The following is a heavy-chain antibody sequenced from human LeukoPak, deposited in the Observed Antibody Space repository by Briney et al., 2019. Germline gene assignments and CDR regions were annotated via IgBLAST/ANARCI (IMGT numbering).Heavy chain of an antibody. Sequence: GGSLRLSCAASGFTFSSYSMNWVRQAPGKGLEWVSSISSSSSYIYYADSVKGRFTISRDNSKNTLYLQMNSLRAEDTAVYYCAKDTAVAGTEYFDLWGRGTLVTVSS. CDR3: AKDTAVAGTEYFDL. CDR2: ISSSSSYI. CDR1: GFTFSSYS. J-gene: IGHJ2*01. D-gene: IGHD6-19*01. V-gene: IGHV3-21*04.